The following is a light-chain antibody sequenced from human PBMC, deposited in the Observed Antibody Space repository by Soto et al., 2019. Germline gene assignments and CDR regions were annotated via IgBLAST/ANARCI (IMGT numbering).Light chain of an antibody. Sequence: QSALTQPRSVSGSPGQSVTISCTGTSSDVGGYNYVSWYQQHPGKAPKLMISDVTKRPSGVPDRFSGSKSGNTASLTISGLQAEDEADYYCYSFAGSLTWVFGGGTQLTVL. J-gene: IGLJ3*02. CDR3: YSFAGSLTWV. CDR1: SSDVGGYNY. V-gene: IGLV2-11*01. CDR2: DVT.